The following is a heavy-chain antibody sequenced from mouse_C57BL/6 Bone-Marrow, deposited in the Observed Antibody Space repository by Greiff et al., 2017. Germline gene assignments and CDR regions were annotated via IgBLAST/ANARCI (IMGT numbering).Heavy chain of an antibody. CDR2: INPSNGGT. CDR1: GYTFTSYW. Sequence: QVQLQQSGTELVKPGASVKLSCKASGYTFTSYWMHWVKQRPGQGLEWIGNINPSNGGTNYNEKFKSKATLTVDKSSSTAYMQLSSLTSEDSAVYYCARPIYYGNFLWYFDVGGTGTTVTVSS. J-gene: IGHJ1*03. V-gene: IGHV1-53*01. CDR3: ARPIYYGNFLWYFDV. D-gene: IGHD2-1*01.